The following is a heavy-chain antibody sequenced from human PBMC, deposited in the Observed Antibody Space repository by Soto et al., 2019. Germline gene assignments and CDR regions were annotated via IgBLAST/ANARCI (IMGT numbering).Heavy chain of an antibody. CDR3: ARVRVHELHFDH. Sequence: EVQLVESGGGLVQPGGSLRLSCAASGFIFSDYWMHWVRRAPGKGLVWVARINSDGSTTSYADSVKDRFTISRDNAKHTLYLQMNRPRAEDTAVYLCARVRVHELHFDHWGQGTPVTASS. CDR1: GFIFSDYW. J-gene: IGHJ4*02. D-gene: IGHD3-10*01. V-gene: IGHV3-74*01. CDR2: INSDGSTT.